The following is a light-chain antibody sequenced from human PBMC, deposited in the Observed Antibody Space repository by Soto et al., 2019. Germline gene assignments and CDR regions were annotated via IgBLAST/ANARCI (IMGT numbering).Light chain of an antibody. J-gene: IGKJ1*01. CDR1: QSVSSNY. CDR2: GAS. Sequence: EIVLTQSPGTLSLSPGERATLSCRASQSVSSNYLAWYQQKPGQAPRPLIYGASSRATGIPDRFSGSGAGTDFTLTISRLESEDFAVYYCQQYGSSPWTFGQGTKVE. V-gene: IGKV3-20*01. CDR3: QQYGSSPWT.